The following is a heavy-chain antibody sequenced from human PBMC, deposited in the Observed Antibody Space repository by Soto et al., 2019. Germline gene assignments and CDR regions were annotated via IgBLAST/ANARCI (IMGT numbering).Heavy chain of an antibody. CDR1: GGSISSGGYY. D-gene: IGHD2-21*02. CDR3: ARVPLGRGWVTASIYGMDV. J-gene: IGHJ6*02. CDR2: IYYSGST. V-gene: IGHV4-31*03. Sequence: SETLSLTCTVSGGSISSGGYYWSWIRQHPGKSLEWIGYIYYSGSTYYNPSLKSRVTISVDTSKNQFSLKLSSVTAADTAVYYCARVPLGRGWVTASIYGMDVWGQGTTVTVSS.